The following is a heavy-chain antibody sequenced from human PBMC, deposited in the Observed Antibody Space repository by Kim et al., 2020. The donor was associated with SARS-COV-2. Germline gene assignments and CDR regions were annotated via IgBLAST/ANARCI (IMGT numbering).Heavy chain of an antibody. V-gene: IGHV4-4*02. D-gene: IGHD3-16*01. CDR2: IFHSGST. CDR3: ARGPWNAYHGPPWMDV. J-gene: IGHJ6*02. CDR1: GGSITTNNW. Sequence: SETLSLTCAVSGGSITTNNWWSWVRQSPGMGLEWIGEIFHSGSTNYSPSLKSRVTISVDKSKNQFSLGLTSVTAADTAVYYCARGPWNAYHGPPWMDVWGQGTTVTVSS.